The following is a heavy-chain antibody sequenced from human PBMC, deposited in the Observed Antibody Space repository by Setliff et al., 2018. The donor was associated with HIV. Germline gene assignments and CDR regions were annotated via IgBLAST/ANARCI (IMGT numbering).Heavy chain of an antibody. CDR2: ISSSSNGI. Sequence: GGSLRLSCAASGFTFSGYSMNWVRQAPGKGLEWVSHISSSSNGIWYADSVKGRFTISRDDSKNTLYLQMNSLRAEDTAIYYCARHFGISYRSPFDPWGQGTLVTVSS. V-gene: IGHV3-48*01. D-gene: IGHD3-3*01. CDR1: GFTFSGYS. J-gene: IGHJ5*02. CDR3: ARHFGISYRSPFDP.